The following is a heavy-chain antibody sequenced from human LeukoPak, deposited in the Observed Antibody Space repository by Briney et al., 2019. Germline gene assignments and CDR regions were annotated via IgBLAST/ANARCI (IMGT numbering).Heavy chain of an antibody. V-gene: IGHV3-21*01. D-gene: IGHD4-17*01. CDR3: ASNDYRDEGIDS. J-gene: IGHJ4*02. Sequence: GGSLGLSCAASGFAFSRYSVNWVRQAPGKGLEWVSSISYSGPHMFYADSVRGRFTISRDNAENSLFLQMNSLRAEDTAVYFCASNDYRDEGIDSWGQGTLVTVSS. CDR1: GFAFSRYS. CDR2: ISYSGPHM.